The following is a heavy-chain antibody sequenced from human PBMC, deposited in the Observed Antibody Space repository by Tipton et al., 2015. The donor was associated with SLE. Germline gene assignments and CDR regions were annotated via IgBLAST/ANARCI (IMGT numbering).Heavy chain of an antibody. Sequence: TLSFTCTVSGGSISSGSYYWGWIRQPPGKGLEWIGSIYYSGSTYYNPSLKSRVTISVDTSKNQFSLKLSSVTAADTAVYYCARHNGVNLFDYWGQGTLVTVSS. D-gene: IGHD2-8*01. J-gene: IGHJ4*02. CDR1: GGSISSGSYY. CDR3: ARHNGVNLFDY. CDR2: IYYSGST. V-gene: IGHV4-39*07.